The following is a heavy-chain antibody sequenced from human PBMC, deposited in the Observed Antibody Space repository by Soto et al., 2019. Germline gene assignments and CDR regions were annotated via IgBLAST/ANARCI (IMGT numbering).Heavy chain of an antibody. CDR1: GGSVNRYY. J-gene: IGHJ5*01. V-gene: IGHV4-34*01. CDR2: INHTGGT. D-gene: IGHD3-3*01. CDR3: ATRITVFGLLIPPFDP. Sequence: SETLPLTCAVYGGSVNRYYWNWIRQPPGKGLEWIGEINHTGGTHYNPSLKSRVTMSVDTSKNQFSLRLSSVTAADTAIYYCATRITVFGLLIPPFDPWGQGTQVTVSS.